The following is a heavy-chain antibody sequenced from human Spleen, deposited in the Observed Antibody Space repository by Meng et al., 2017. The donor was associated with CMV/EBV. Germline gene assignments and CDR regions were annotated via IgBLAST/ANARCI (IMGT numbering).Heavy chain of an antibody. CDR3: ARGRRPFDY. Sequence: QVALQGAGPGLVKPSETLSLTCSFYGGSFSGYYWSWIRQPPGKGLEWIGEINHSGSTNYNPSLKSRVAISVDTSKNQFSLKLSSVTAADTAVYYCARGRRPFDYWGQGTLVTVSS. D-gene: IGHD1-1*01. J-gene: IGHJ4*02. CDR2: INHSGST. V-gene: IGHV4-34*01. CDR1: GGSFSGYY.